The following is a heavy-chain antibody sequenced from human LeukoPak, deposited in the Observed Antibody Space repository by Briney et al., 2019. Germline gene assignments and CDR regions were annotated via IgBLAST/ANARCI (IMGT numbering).Heavy chain of an antibody. D-gene: IGHD3-10*01. J-gene: IGHJ5*02. Sequence: SVTVSFKASGYTFTSYGISWVRQAPGQGLEWMGGIIPIFGTANYAQKFQGRVTITTDESTSTAYMELSSLRSEDTAVYYCARTGEHWFDRWGQGTLVTVSS. CDR1: GYTFTSYG. CDR3: ARTGEHWFDR. V-gene: IGHV1-69*05. CDR2: IIPIFGTA.